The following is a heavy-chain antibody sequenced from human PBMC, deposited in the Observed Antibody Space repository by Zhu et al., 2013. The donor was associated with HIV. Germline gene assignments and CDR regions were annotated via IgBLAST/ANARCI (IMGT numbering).Heavy chain of an antibody. D-gene: IGHD3-22*01. CDR1: GYTFTGYY. CDR2: INPNSSGT. J-gene: IGHJ4*02. V-gene: IGHV1-2*02. Sequence: QVQLVQSGAEVKEPGASVKVSCKASGYTFTGYYIHWVRQAPGQGLEWMGWINPNSSGTNYAQKFQGRVTMTRDTPINTAYMELSRLRSDDTAVYYCVRDTTYYYATSGPLYWGQGSLVTVSS. CDR3: VRDTTYYYATSGPLY.